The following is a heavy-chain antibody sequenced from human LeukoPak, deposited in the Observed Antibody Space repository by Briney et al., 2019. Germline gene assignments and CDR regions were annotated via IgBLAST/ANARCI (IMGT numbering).Heavy chain of an antibody. CDR2: ISASNGNT. Sequence: ASVRVSCKPSGYTFTSYGISWVRQAPGQGLEWMGWISASNGNTNYAQKLQGRVTMTTDTYTSTGYMELRSLRSDDTAVYYCARETEYSSGWYGGIDYWGQGTLVTVSS. CDR3: ARETEYSSGWYGGIDY. D-gene: IGHD6-19*01. V-gene: IGHV1-18*01. CDR1: GYTFTSYG. J-gene: IGHJ4*02.